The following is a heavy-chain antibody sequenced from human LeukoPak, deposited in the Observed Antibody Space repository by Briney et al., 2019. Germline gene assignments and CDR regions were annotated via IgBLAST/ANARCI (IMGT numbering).Heavy chain of an antibody. CDR3: ARVFTFGGVIAFDY. CDR1: GGSINSYY. Sequence: SETLSLTCTVSGGSINSYYWTWIRQPPGKGLECIGYIYYTGSTNYNPSLKGRVTISVDTSKNQFSLKLSSVTAADTAVYYCARVFTFGGVIAFDYWGQGTLVTVSS. J-gene: IGHJ4*02. D-gene: IGHD3-16*02. V-gene: IGHV4-59*01. CDR2: IYYTGST.